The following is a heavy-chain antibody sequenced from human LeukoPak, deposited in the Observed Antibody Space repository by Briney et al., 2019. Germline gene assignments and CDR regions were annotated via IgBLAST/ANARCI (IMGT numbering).Heavy chain of an antibody. CDR3: ASMTTVTTGVDY. CDR1: GFTFSSYS. J-gene: IGHJ4*02. CDR2: ISSSSSYI. V-gene: IGHV3-21*01. Sequence: GGSLRLSCAASGFTFSSYSMNWVRQAPGKGLEWVSYISSSSSYIYYADSVKGRFTISRDNAKNSLYLQMNSLRAEDTAVYYCASMTTVTTGVDYWGQGTLVTVSS. D-gene: IGHD4-11*01.